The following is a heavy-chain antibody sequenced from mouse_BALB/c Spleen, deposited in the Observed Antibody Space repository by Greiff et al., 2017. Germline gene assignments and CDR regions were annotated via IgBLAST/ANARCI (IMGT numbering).Heavy chain of an antibody. J-gene: IGHJ3*01. Sequence: EVQRVESGGGLVQPGGSRKLSCAASGFTFSSFGMHWVRQAPEKGLEWVAYISSGSSTIYYADTVKGRFTISRDNPKNTLFLQMTSLRSEDTAMYYCARGAVDGGFAYWGQGTLVTVSA. V-gene: IGHV5-17*02. CDR3: ARGAVDGGFAY. CDR2: ISSGSSTI. D-gene: IGHD1-1*01. CDR1: GFTFSSFG.